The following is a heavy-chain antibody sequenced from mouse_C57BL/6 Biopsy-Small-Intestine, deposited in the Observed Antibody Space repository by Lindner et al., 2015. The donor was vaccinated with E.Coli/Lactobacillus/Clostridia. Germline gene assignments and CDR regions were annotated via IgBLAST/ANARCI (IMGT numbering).Heavy chain of an antibody. Sequence: VKVSCKASGYAFTSYAINWVRQAPGQGLEWMGWINTNTGNPTYAQGFTGRFVFSFDTSVSTAYLQISSLKAEDTAVYYCARGDYGSGSLFDPWGQGTLVTVSS. CDR3: ARGDYGSGSLFDP. D-gene: IGHD2-2*01. J-gene: IGHJ4*01. CDR1: GYAFTSYA. CDR2: INTNTGNP. V-gene: IGHV9-3*02.